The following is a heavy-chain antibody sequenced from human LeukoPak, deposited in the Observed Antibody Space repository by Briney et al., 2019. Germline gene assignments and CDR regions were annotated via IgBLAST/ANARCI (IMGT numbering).Heavy chain of an antibody. Sequence: SQTLPLTCTVSGGSISSGSYYWSCIRQPAGKGLVWIGGIYTSGSTNYNPSLKSRVTISVDTSKSQFSLKLSSVTAADTAVYYCASGYDFWSGYYFDYWGQGTLVTVSS. CDR1: GGSISSGSYY. CDR2: IYTSGST. J-gene: IGHJ4*02. CDR3: ASGYDFWSGYYFDY. D-gene: IGHD3-3*01. V-gene: IGHV4-61*02.